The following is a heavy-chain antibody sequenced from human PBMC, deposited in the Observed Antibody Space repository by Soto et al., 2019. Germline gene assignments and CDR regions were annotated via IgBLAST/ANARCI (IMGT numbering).Heavy chain of an antibody. CDR1: GFTFSSYA. J-gene: IGHJ4*02. CDR3: AKGPIVVVITNFDY. Sequence: PEGSLRLSCAASGFTFSSYAMSWVRQAPGKGLEWVSAISGSGGSTYYADSVKGRFTISRDNSKNTLYLQMNSLRAEDTAVYYCAKGPIVVVITNFDYWGQGTLVTVSP. CDR2: ISGSGGST. D-gene: IGHD3-22*01. V-gene: IGHV3-23*01.